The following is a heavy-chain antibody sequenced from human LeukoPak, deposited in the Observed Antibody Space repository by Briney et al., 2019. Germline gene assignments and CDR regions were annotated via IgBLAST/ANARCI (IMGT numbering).Heavy chain of an antibody. J-gene: IGHJ6*02. CDR2: INPSGGST. CDR3: ARIFKASVGAPPDYYYYYGMDV. D-gene: IGHD1-26*01. CDR1: GYTFTSYY. V-gene: IGHV1-46*01. Sequence: ASVKVSCKASGYTFTSYYMHWVRQAPGQGLEWMGIINPSGGSTSYAQKFQGRVTITADKSTSTAYMELSSLRSEDTAVYYCARIFKASVGAPPDYYYYYGMDVWGQGTTVTVSS.